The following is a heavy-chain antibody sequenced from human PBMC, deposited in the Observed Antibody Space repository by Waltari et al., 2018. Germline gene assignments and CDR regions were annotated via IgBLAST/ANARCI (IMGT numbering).Heavy chain of an antibody. Sequence: QVQLVQSGAEVKKPGSSVKVSCTDSGGTFRSYAISWVRPDPGQGLEWMGGIIPIFGTANYEQKFQGRVTITADESTSTAYMELSSLRSEDTAVYYCAMGNTMVRLFKTGGYGMDVWGQGTTVTVSS. CDR3: AMGNTMVRLFKTGGYGMDV. CDR1: GGTFRSYA. CDR2: IIPIFGTA. V-gene: IGHV1-69*01. D-gene: IGHD3-10*01. J-gene: IGHJ6*02.